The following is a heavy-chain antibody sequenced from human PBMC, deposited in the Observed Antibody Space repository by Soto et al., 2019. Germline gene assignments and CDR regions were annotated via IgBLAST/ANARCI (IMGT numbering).Heavy chain of an antibody. V-gene: IGHV4-59*01. CDR3: AREGWFHGMDV. Sequence: SETLSLTCTVSGGSISSYYWSWIRQPPGKGLEWIGYIYYSGSTNYNPSLKSRVTISVDTSKNQFSLKLSSVTAADTAVYYCAREGWFHGMDVWGQGTTVTVSS. J-gene: IGHJ6*02. CDR1: GGSISSYY. D-gene: IGHD2-15*01. CDR2: IYYSGST.